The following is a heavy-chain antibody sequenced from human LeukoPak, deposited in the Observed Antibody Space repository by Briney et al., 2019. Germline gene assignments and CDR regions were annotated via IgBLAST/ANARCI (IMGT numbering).Heavy chain of an antibody. CDR1: GYTFTSYG. CDR2: ISAYNGNT. D-gene: IGHD6-13*01. J-gene: IGHJ6*02. Sequence: EASVKVSCKACGYTFTSYGISWLRQAPGQGLEWMGWISAYNGNTNYAQKLQGRVTMTTDTSTSTAYMELRSLRSDDTAVYYCARDIVAARSYYYYYGMDVWGQGTTVTVSS. V-gene: IGHV1-18*01. CDR3: ARDIVAARSYYYYYGMDV.